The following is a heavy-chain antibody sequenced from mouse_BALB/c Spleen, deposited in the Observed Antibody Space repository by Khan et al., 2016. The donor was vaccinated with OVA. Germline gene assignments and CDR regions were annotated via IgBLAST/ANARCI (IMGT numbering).Heavy chain of an antibody. J-gene: IGHJ2*01. CDR3: ARKREPDYFDY. CDR2: IWAGGST. CDR1: GFSLTSHG. V-gene: IGHV2-9*02. Sequence: VQLKESGPGLVAPSQSLSITCTVSGFSLTSHGVHWVRQPPGKGLEWLGVIWAGGSTNYNSALMSRLSISKDSSKSQVFLKMNSLQTDDTTMYYCARKREPDYFDYWGQGTTLTVSS.